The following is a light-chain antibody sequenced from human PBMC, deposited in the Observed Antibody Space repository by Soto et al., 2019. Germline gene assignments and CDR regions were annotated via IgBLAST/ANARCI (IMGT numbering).Light chain of an antibody. Sequence: QSALTQPASVSWSPGQSITISCTGTSSDVGAFNFVSWYQQHPGKAPKLMIYDVRHRPSGVSDRFSGSKSGNTASLTIYGLQAEDEADYYCTSHTTTSPPVLFGGGTKVTIL. J-gene: IGLJ2*01. CDR2: DVR. CDR3: TSHTTTSPPVL. CDR1: SSDVGAFNF. V-gene: IGLV2-14*03.